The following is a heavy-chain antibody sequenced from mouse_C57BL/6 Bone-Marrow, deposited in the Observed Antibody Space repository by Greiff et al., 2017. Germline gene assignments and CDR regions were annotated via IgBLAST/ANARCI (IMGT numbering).Heavy chain of an antibody. CDR3: ARVDY. CDR2: ISDGGSYT. J-gene: IGHJ2*01. Sequence: EVKLVESGGGLVKPGGSLKLSCAASGFTFSSYAMSWVRQTPEKRLEWVATISDGGSYTYYPDNVKGRFTISRDNAKNNLYLQMSHLKSEDTAMYYCARVDYWGKGTTLTVSS. V-gene: IGHV5-4*03. CDR1: GFTFSSYA.